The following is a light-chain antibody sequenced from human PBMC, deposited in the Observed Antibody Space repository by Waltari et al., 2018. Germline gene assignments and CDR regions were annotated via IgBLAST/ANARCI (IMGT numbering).Light chain of an antibody. CDR2: KSS. J-gene: IGKJ3*01. CDR3: QQYSTYELT. CDR1: QRIQRW. V-gene: IGKV1-5*03. Sequence: DTKIPKFPPPLPASMGAGATTTCRASQRIQRWLAWYQQKPGEAPKLLIYKSSTVQNGVPSRFSGSGSGTEFTLTISSLQPDDVATYYCQQYSTYELTFGPGTKVDLK.